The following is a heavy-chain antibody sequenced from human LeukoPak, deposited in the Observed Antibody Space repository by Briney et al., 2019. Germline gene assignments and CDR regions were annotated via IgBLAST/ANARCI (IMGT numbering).Heavy chain of an antibody. CDR1: GFTFDDYA. CDR3: ATYRQVLLPFES. J-gene: IGHJ4*02. V-gene: IGHV3-9*01. CDR2: LNWNSGGI. Sequence: GGSLRLSCAASGFTFDDYAMHWVRQAPGKGLEWVSGLNWNSGGIVYADSVKGRFTISRDNAKGSLYLQMNNLRVEDTAIYYCATYRQVLLPFESWGQGTLVTVSS. D-gene: IGHD5-18*01.